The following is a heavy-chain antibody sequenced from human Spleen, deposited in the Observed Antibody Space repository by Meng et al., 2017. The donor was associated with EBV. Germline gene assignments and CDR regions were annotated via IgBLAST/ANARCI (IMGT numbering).Heavy chain of an antibody. CDR3: ATDLNGKVVVKRSAY. CDR1: GYTLTELS. J-gene: IGHJ4*02. CDR2: FDPEDGET. V-gene: IGHV1-24*01. D-gene: IGHD3-22*01. Sequence: QVRLVQSGAEVGKPGASLKASCKVSGYTLTELSMHWVRQAPGKGLEWMGRFDPEDGETMYAQKFQGRVAMTEDTSTDTAYMELSSLRSEDTAVYYCATDLNGKVVVKRSAYWGQGTLVTVSS.